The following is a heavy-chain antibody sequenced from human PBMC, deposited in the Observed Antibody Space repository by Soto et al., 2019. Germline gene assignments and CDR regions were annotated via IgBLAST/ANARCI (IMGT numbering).Heavy chain of an antibody. V-gene: IGHV4-61*01. CDR1: GGSVSSGSYY. J-gene: IGHJ4*02. CDR2: IYYSGST. D-gene: IGHD2-8*01. Sequence: SETLSLTCTVSGGSVSSGSYYWSWIRQPPGKGLEWIGYIYYSGSTNYNPSLKSRVTISVDTSKNQSSLKLSSVTAADTAVYYCARLNPTYYYFDYWGQGTLVTVSS. CDR3: ARLNPTYYYFDY.